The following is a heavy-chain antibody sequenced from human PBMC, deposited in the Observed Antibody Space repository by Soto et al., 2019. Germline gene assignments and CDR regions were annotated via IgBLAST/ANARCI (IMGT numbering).Heavy chain of an antibody. D-gene: IGHD1-26*01. CDR1: GYTFTIYT. V-gene: IGHV1-3*01. J-gene: IGHJ4*02. Sequence: ASVKVSCKVSGYTFTIYTLHWVLQAPLQRLEWMGCINAGNGNTKNSQRFQGRVSFTRDTSATTVSMELSSLRSEDTAVYYCARGGGSSFFDYWGQGALVTVSS. CDR3: ARGGGSSFFDY. CDR2: INAGNGNT.